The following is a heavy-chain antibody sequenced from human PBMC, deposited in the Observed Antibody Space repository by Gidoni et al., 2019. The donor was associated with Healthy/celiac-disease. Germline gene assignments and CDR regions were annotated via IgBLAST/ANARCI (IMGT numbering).Heavy chain of an antibody. Sequence: QVQLVESGGGVVQPGRSLRLSCAASGFTFSSYGMHWVRQAPGKGLEWVEVIAYDGSNKYYEDSVKGRFTISRDNSKNTLYLQMNSLRAEDTAVYYCAKDPARHGDYLLRTALPYFDYWGQGTLVTVSS. CDR1: GFTFSSYG. V-gene: IGHV3-30*18. CDR2: IAYDGSNK. D-gene: IGHD4-17*01. J-gene: IGHJ4*02. CDR3: AKDPARHGDYLLRTALPYFDY.